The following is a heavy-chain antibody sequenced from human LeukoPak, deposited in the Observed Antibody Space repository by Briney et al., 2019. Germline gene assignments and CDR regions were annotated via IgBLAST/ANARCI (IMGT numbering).Heavy chain of an antibody. V-gene: IGHV1-69*13. D-gene: IGHD6-13*01. Sequence: ASVNVSCTASGGTFSSYAISWVRQAPGQGLEWMGVVIPIFGTANYAQKFQGRGTITADESTSTAYMELSSLRSEDTAVYYCARRDSSSWYTNYYYYYGIDVWGQGTTVTVSS. CDR1: GGTFSSYA. J-gene: IGHJ6*02. CDR2: VIPIFGTA. CDR3: ARRDSSSWYTNYYYYYGIDV.